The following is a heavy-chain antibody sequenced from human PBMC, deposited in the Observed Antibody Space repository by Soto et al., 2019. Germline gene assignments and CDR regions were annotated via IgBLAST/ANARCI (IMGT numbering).Heavy chain of an antibody. CDR2: IKQDGSEK. CDR3: AREHPHSLYDSSGYYLDY. D-gene: IGHD3-22*01. CDR1: GFTFSSYW. Sequence: PGGSLRLSCAASGFTFSSYWMSWVRQAPGKGLEWVANIKQDGSEKYYVDSVKGRFTISRDNAKNSLYLQMNSLRAEDTAVYYCAREHPHSLYDSSGYYLDYWGQGTLVTVSS. J-gene: IGHJ4*02. V-gene: IGHV3-7*01.